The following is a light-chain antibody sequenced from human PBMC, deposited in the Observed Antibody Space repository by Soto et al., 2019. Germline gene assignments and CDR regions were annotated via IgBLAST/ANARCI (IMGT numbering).Light chain of an antibody. Sequence: EIVMTQSPATLSVSPGERATLSCRASQSISIHLAWYQQQPGQGPRLLIYGASTRDTGTPARFSGSGSGTEFTLTISSLQSEDFAVYYCQQYDSWPSWTFGQGTKVEI. CDR2: GAS. V-gene: IGKV3-15*01. CDR3: QQYDSWPSWT. CDR1: QSISIH. J-gene: IGKJ1*01.